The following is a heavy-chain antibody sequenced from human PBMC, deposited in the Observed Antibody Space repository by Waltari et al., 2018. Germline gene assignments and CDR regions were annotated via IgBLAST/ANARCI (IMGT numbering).Heavy chain of an antibody. CDR2: TYYRSKWSN. D-gene: IGHD6-13*01. V-gene: IGHV6-1*01. CDR3: ARGSSSSFDS. Sequence: QVQLQQSGPGLVKPSQTLSLTCAVSGDSVSVNSAAAWNWIRQSPSRGLEWLGRTYYRSKWSNEDAVSGRSRITINPDTSKNQVSLHLNSVTPEDTAVYYCARGSSSSFDSWGQGILVTVSS. J-gene: IGHJ4*02. CDR1: GDSVSVNSAAA.